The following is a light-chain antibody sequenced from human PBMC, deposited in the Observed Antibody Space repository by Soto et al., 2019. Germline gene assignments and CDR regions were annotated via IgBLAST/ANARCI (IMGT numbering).Light chain of an antibody. Sequence: QSVLTQPASVSGSPGQSITISCTGTSSDVGGYNYVSWYQQHPDKAPKLMIYEVSNRPSGVSNRFSGSKSGNTASLTISGLQAEDEGDYYCSSYTSGSTPVFGAGTKLTVL. V-gene: IGLV2-14*01. CDR3: SSYTSGSTPV. CDR2: EVS. J-gene: IGLJ2*01. CDR1: SSDVGGYNY.